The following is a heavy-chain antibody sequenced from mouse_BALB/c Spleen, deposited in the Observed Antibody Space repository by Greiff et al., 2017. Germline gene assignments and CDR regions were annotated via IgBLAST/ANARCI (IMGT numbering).Heavy chain of an antibody. CDR2: IDPENGDT. CDR3: VLYYYGSSYEDY. Sequence: EVQLQQSGAELVRSGASVKLSCTAPGFNIKDYYMHWVKQRPEQGLEWIGWIDPENGDTEYAPKFQGKATMTADTSSNTAYLQLSSLTSEDTAVYYCVLYYYGSSYEDYWGQGTTLTVSS. D-gene: IGHD1-1*01. J-gene: IGHJ2*01. CDR1: GFNIKDYY. V-gene: IGHV14-4*02.